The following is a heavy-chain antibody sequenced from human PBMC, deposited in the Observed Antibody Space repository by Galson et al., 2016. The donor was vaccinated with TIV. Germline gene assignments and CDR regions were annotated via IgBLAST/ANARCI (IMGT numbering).Heavy chain of an antibody. J-gene: IGHJ6*02. Sequence: SVKVSCKASGGSFSTHTFNWVRQAPGQGLEWMGGIVPLFRTTNYAQKFQGRVTFTADESSSTAYMEVSRLTSDDTAVYYCAKDRNTALDTYYYYYGRDVWGQGTTVTVSS. CDR1: GGSFSTHT. CDR2: IVPLFRTT. V-gene: IGHV1-69*13. D-gene: IGHD5-18*01. CDR3: AKDRNTALDTYYYYYGRDV.